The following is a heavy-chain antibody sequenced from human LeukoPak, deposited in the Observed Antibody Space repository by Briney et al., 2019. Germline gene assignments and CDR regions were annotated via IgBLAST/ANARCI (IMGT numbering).Heavy chain of an antibody. D-gene: IGHD3-22*01. V-gene: IGHV1-18*01. CDR2: ISAYNGNT. CDR3: ARMVYYYDSSGYYPDY. J-gene: IGHJ4*02. Sequence: VASVKVSCKASGYTITSYGISWVGQAPGQGLEWMGWISAYNGNTNYAQKLQGRVTMTTDTSTSTAYMELRSLRSDDTAVYYCARMVYYYDSSGYYPDYWGQGPLVTVSS. CDR1: GYTITSYG.